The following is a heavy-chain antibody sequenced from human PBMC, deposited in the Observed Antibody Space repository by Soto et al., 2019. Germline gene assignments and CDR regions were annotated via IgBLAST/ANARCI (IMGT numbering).Heavy chain of an antibody. D-gene: IGHD6-6*01. J-gene: IGHJ4*02. CDR3: ARDMDSSLIFDY. Sequence: SVKVSCKASGGTFSSYTISWVRQAPGQGLEWMGRIIPILGIANYAQKFQGRVTITADKSTSTAYKELSSLRSEDTAVYYCARDMDSSLIFDYWGQGTLVTVSS. V-gene: IGHV1-69*04. CDR2: IIPILGIA. CDR1: GGTFSSYT.